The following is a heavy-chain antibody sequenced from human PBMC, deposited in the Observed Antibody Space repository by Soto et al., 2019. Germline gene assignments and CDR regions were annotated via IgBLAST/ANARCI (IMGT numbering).Heavy chain of an antibody. CDR2: IYSGGNA. J-gene: IGHJ4*02. V-gene: IGHV3-53*01. Sequence: PGGAMRPPGPASGLTFSTNYMNSVRQSPGKGLEWVSVIYSGGNAYYTDSVKGRFTISRDNSKNTLYLQMNNLRAEDTAVYYCARSPWQLRKYYFDYWGQGTLVTVSS. CDR1: GLTFSTNY. D-gene: IGHD6-6*01. CDR3: ARSPWQLRKYYFDY.